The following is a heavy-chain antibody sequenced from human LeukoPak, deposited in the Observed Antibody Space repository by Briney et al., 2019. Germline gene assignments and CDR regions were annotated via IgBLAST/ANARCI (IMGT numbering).Heavy chain of an antibody. D-gene: IGHD2-2*01. CDR1: GFTVSSNY. Sequence: PGRSLRLSCAASGFTVSSNYMSWVRQAPGKGLEWVSVIYSGGSTYYADSVKGRFTISRDNSKNTLYLQMNSLRAEDTAVYYCARDHRGPAATHNWFDPWGQGTLVTVSS. J-gene: IGHJ5*02. CDR3: ARDHRGPAATHNWFDP. CDR2: IYSGGST. V-gene: IGHV3-53*01.